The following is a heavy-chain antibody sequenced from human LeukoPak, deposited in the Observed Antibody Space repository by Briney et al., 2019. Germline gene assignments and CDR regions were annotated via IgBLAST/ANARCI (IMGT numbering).Heavy chain of an antibody. CDR2: DYYSANT. CDR3: ARDGFLAVDY. V-gene: IGHV4-39*07. J-gene: IGHJ4*02. D-gene: IGHD3-3*01. CDR1: GGSISRSSYY. Sequence: SETLSLTCTVSGGSISRSSYYWGWIRQPPGKGLDGIGNDYYSANTYYNPSLQSRVTISVDTPRTQSSLKLTSVTAADTAVYYCARDGFLAVDYWGQGTLVTVSS.